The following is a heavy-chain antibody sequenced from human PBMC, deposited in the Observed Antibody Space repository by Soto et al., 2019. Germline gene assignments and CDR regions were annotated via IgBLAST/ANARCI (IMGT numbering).Heavy chain of an antibody. D-gene: IGHD6-25*01. J-gene: IGHJ6*03. CDR2: IYYSGST. CDR1: SGSISSYY. Sequence: QVQLQESGPGLVKPSETLSLTCTVSSGSISSYYWSWIRQPPGKGLEWIGYIYYSGSTNYNPSLKSRVTISVDTSKNQFSLKLSSVTAADTAVYYCARADGYSSGWYYYYYYMDVWGKGTTVTVSS. V-gene: IGHV4-59*08. CDR3: ARADGYSSGWYYYYYYMDV.